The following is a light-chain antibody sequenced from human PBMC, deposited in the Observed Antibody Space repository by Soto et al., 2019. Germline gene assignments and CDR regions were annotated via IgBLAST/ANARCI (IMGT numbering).Light chain of an antibody. J-gene: IGKJ2*01. CDR3: QQYNNSYT. CDR1: QSVDTK. Sequence: ETVMTQSPATLSVSPGERATLSCRASQSVDTKLAWYQHKPGQAPRLLIYGASTRATGIPARFSGSGSGTEFTLTISSLQSEDFPVYFCQQYNNSYTYGQGTKLEIK. V-gene: IGKV3-15*01. CDR2: GAS.